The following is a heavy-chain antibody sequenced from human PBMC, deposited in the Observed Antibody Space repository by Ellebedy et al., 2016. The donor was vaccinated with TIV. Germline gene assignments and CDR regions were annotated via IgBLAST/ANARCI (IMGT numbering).Heavy chain of an antibody. CDR3: ARVAARRHFDY. Sequence: MPSETLSLTCTVSGGSISSYYWSWIRQPPGKGLEWIGYIYYSGSTNYNPSLKSRVTISVDTSKNQFSLKLSSVTAADTAVYYCARVAARRHFDYWGQGTLVTVSS. CDR1: GGSISSYY. CDR2: IYYSGST. J-gene: IGHJ4*02. V-gene: IGHV4-59*08. D-gene: IGHD6-6*01.